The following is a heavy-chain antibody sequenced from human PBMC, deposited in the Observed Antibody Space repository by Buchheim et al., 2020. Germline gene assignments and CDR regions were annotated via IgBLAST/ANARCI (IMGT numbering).Heavy chain of an antibody. Sequence: QVQLVESGGGVVQPGRSLRLSCAASGFTFSSYGMHWVRQAPGKGLEWVAVISYDGSNKYYADSVKGRFTISRDNSKNTLYLQMNSLRAEDTAVYYCAKDGVGFFGRRVRQGKKKYYYIDVWGKGTT. CDR2: ISYDGSNK. CDR1: GFTFSSYG. J-gene: IGHJ6*03. CDR3: AKDGVGFFGRRVRQGKKKYYYIDV. D-gene: IGHD3-3*01. V-gene: IGHV3-30*18.